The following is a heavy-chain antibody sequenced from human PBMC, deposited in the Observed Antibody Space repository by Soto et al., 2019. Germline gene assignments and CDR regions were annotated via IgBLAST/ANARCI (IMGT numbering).Heavy chain of an antibody. J-gene: IGHJ6*02. CDR1: GGSISSYY. CDR3: AREGVSSRWYNYYGMDV. D-gene: IGHD6-13*01. V-gene: IGHV4-59*01. CDR2: IYYSGST. Sequence: PSETLSLTCTVSGGSISSYYWSWIRQPPGKGLEWIGYIYYSGSTNYNPSLKSRVTISVDTSKNQFSLKLSSVTAADTAVYYCAREGVSSRWYNYYGMDVWGQGTMVTVSS.